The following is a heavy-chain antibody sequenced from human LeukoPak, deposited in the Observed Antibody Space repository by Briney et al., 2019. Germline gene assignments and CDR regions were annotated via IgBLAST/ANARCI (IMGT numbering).Heavy chain of an antibody. CDR3: ARGSFGCSGGRCSYDY. V-gene: IGHV4-34*01. Sequence: PSETLSLTCAVYGGSFSGYYWSWIRQPPGKGLEWIGEINHSGSTNYNPSLKSRVTISVDTSKNQFSLKLSSVTAADTAVYYCARGSFGCSGGRCSYDYWGQGTLVTVSS. D-gene: IGHD2-15*01. CDR1: GGSFSGYY. CDR2: INHSGST. J-gene: IGHJ4*02.